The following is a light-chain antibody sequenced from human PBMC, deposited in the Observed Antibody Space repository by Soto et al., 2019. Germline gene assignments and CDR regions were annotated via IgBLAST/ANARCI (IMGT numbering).Light chain of an antibody. CDR3: SSYTSSSTPLWV. CDR1: SSDVGGYNY. J-gene: IGLJ3*02. V-gene: IGLV2-14*01. CDR2: EVS. Sequence: QSVLTQPASVSGSPGQSITISCTGTSSDVGGYNYVSWYQQHPGKAPKLMIYEVSNRPSGVSNRFSGSKSGNTASLTISGLQAEDEADYCCSSYTSSSTPLWVFGGGTKLTVL.